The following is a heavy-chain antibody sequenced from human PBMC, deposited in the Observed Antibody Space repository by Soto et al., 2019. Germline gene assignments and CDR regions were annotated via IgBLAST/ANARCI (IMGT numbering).Heavy chain of an antibody. Sequence: QVQLEQSGAEVKKPGASVKVSCKASGYTFTSYGISWVRQAPGQGLESMGRISAYNGNTKYAQKLQGRVTMTTYTSTITAYMELRSLRSDDTAVYYCARVVGALGHWFDPWGQGTLVTVSS. J-gene: IGHJ5*02. CDR2: ISAYNGNT. CDR3: ARVVGALGHWFDP. CDR1: GYTFTSYG. V-gene: IGHV1-18*01. D-gene: IGHD1-26*01.